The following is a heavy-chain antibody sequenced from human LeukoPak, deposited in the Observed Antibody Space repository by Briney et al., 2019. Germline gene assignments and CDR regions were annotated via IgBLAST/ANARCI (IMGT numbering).Heavy chain of an antibody. J-gene: IGHJ4*02. Sequence: TPSETLSLTCTVSGGSISSNYWSWIRQPAGKGLEWIGHIYTSGSTNYNPSLKSRVTMSVDTSKNQFSLKLSSVTAADTAVYYCARGRDGYNWFDYWGQGTLVTVSS. D-gene: IGHD5-24*01. CDR2: IYTSGST. V-gene: IGHV4-4*07. CDR1: GGSISSNY. CDR3: ARGRDGYNWFDY.